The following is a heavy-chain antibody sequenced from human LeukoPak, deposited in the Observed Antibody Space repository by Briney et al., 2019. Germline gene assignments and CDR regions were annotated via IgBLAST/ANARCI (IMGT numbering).Heavy chain of an antibody. Sequence: ASVNVSCKASGYSFTSYGISWVRQAPGQGLEWMGWISGYNYKTNYAQKVQGRVTMTTDTSTITAYMELRSLRSDDTALYYCARAPRIWSGFFYFDYWGQGTLVTVSS. J-gene: IGHJ4*02. D-gene: IGHD3-3*01. CDR1: GYSFTSYG. V-gene: IGHV1-18*01. CDR3: ARAPRIWSGFFYFDY. CDR2: ISGYNYKT.